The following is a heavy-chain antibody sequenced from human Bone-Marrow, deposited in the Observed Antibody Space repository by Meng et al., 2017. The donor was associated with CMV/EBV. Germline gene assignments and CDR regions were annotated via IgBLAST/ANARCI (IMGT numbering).Heavy chain of an antibody. CDR1: GYTFTGYY. V-gene: IGHV1-2*02. Sequence: QVQWVRSGAKVKKPGASVKVSCKASGYTFTGYYMHWVRQAPGQGLEWMGWINPNSGGTNYAQKFQGRVTMTRDTSISTAYMELSRLRSDDTAVYYCARSLFRIAARRGNYYFDYWGQGTLVTVSS. J-gene: IGHJ4*02. D-gene: IGHD6-6*01. CDR2: INPNSGGT. CDR3: ARSLFRIAARRGNYYFDY.